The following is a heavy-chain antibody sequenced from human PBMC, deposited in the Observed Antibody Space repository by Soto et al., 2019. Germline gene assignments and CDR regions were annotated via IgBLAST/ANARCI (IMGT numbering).Heavy chain of an antibody. CDR2: IYSGGST. D-gene: IGHD4-17*01. CDR3: ARIPYGDYVPFFDY. V-gene: IGHV3-66*01. Sequence: QAPGKGLEWVSVIYSGGSTYYADSVKGRFTISRDNSKNTLFLQMNSLRAEDTAVYYCARIPYGDYVPFFDYWGQGILVTVSS. J-gene: IGHJ4*02.